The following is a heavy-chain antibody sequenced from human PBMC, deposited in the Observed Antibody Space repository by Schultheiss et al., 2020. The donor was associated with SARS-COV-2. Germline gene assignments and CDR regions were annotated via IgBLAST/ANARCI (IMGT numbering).Heavy chain of an antibody. D-gene: IGHD3-10*01. CDR1: GGSFSGYY. CDR3: ARSRITMVRGVKYYYYGMDV. CDR2: INHSGST. V-gene: IGHV4-34*01. Sequence: GSLRLSCAVYGGSFSGYYWSWIRQPPGKGLEWIGEINHSGSTNYNPSLKSRVTISVDTSKNQFSLKLSSVTAADTAVYYCARSRITMVRGVKYYYYGMDVWGQGTTVTVSS. J-gene: IGHJ6*02.